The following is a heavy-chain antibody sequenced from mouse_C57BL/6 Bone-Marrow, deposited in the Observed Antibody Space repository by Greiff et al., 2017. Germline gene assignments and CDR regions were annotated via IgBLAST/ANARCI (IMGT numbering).Heavy chain of an antibody. CDR3: ARDVLLLRYPEAWFAY. D-gene: IGHD1-1*01. CDR2: IYPGSGST. CDR1: GYTFTSYW. J-gene: IGHJ3*01. Sequence: QVQLQQPGAELVKPGASVKMSCKASGYTFTSYWITWVKQRPGQGLEWIGDIYPGSGSTNYNAQFKSKATLTVDTSSSTASMQLSRLTSEDYAVYYCARDVLLLRYPEAWFAYWGRGTLVTVSA. V-gene: IGHV1-55*01.